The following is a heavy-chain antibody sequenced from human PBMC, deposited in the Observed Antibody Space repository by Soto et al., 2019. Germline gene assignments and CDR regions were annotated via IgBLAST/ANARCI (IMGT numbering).Heavy chain of an antibody. CDR3: ARSTQYSASLEFDF. CDR1: GYTFTDYF. Sequence: ASLKVSCKASGYTFTDYFIHWVRQAPGQGLEWMGWINPDNGGTVYAQNFQGRLTMARDTPVATVYMELSGLRSGDTAVYYCARSTQYSASLEFDFWGQGTRVTAPQ. V-gene: IGHV1-2*02. CDR2: INPDNGGT. J-gene: IGHJ4*02. D-gene: IGHD5-12*01.